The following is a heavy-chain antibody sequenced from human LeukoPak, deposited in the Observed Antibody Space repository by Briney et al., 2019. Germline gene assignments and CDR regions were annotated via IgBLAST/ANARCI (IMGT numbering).Heavy chain of an antibody. D-gene: IGHD3-10*01. Sequence: GGSLRLSCAASGFTLSYYYMTWLRQTPGKGLEWVSYISISGTTTFYVDSVKGRFTISRDNTKNSLYLQMNSLRAEDTAMYYCARGTMASDFWGQGTLVTVSS. CDR3: ARGTMASDF. V-gene: IGHV3-11*01. CDR2: ISISGTTT. CDR1: GFTLSYYY. J-gene: IGHJ4*02.